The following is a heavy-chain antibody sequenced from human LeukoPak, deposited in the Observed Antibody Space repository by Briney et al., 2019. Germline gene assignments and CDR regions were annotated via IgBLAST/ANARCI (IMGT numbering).Heavy chain of an antibody. D-gene: IGHD6-13*01. CDR1: GYTFTGYY. CDR3: ARVVRRAAAGTNWFDP. CDR2: INPNSGGT. J-gene: IGHJ5*02. V-gene: IGHV1-2*02. Sequence: ASVKVSCKASGYTFTGYYMHWVRQAPGQGLEWMGWINPNSGGTNYAQKFQGRVTMTRDTSTSTAYMELSRLRSDDTAVYYCARVVRRAAAGTNWFDPWGQGTLVTVSS.